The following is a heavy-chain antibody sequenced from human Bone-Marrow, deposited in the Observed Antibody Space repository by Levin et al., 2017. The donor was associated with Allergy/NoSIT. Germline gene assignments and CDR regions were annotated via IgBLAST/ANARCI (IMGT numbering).Heavy chain of an antibody. D-gene: IGHD6-13*01. Sequence: GGSLRLSCAASGFTFGRFSMHWVRQAPGKGLEWVSVVSYDEKNKFYADFVQGRFTISRDNSKNTLYLQMNSLRTDDTAVYFCAAEGGSSWYNYWGQGTLVTVSS. V-gene: IGHV3-30*04. CDR3: AAEGGSSWYNY. CDR2: VSYDEKNK. J-gene: IGHJ4*02. CDR1: GFTFGRFS.